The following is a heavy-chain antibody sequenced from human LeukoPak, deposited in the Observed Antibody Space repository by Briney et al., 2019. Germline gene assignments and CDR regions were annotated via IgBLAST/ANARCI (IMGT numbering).Heavy chain of an antibody. Sequence: GGSLRLYCAAPGFRFRDFWLTWVRQAPGQGLVWVANINPGGGEKYYVVSVKCRFTISRDDTESSLYVQMNSLRGEDTAVYYCARFGYSGWNLENWGQGTLVTVSS. V-gene: IGHV3-7*02. CDR1: GFRFRDFW. CDR3: ARFGYSGWNLEN. CDR2: INPGGGEK. J-gene: IGHJ4*02. D-gene: IGHD5-12*01.